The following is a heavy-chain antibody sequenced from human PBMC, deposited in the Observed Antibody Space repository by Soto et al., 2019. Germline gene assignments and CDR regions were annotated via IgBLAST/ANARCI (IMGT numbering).Heavy chain of an antibody. CDR2: ISAYNGNT. D-gene: IGHD4-4*01. J-gene: IGHJ6*02. CDR3: ARVRDLYSNYDGMDV. CDR1: GYTFTSYG. V-gene: IGHV1-18*04. Sequence: GGPVKVSCKASGYTFTSYGISWVRQAPGQGLEWMGWISAYNGNTNYAQKLQGRVTMTTDTSTSTAYMELRSLRSDDTAVYYCARVRDLYSNYDGMDVWGQGTTVTVSS.